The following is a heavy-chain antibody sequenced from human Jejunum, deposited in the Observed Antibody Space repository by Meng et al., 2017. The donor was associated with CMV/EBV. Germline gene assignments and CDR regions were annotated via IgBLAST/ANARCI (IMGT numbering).Heavy chain of an antibody. CDR2: VYSSGST. J-gene: IGHJ4*02. CDR3: ARSSGWMLDY. V-gene: IGHV4-59*01. D-gene: IGHD6-19*01. Sequence: QGRLQEPGPGLVKPSETLSLTCTISGVAISHYYWTWIRQSPGKGLEWIGYVYSSGSTNYNPSLKSRITISLDASKNQFSLSLTSVTAADTADYYCARSSGWMLDYWGQGTLVTVSS. CDR1: GVAISHYY.